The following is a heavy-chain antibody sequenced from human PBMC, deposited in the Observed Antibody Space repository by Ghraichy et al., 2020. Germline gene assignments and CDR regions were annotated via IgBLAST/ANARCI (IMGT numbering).Heavy chain of an antibody. CDR3: VSCDFWSGYYAFDI. D-gene: IGHD3-3*01. CDR1: GFTFSSYW. J-gene: IGHJ3*02. CDR2: INSDGSST. Sequence: GGSLRLSCAASGFTFSSYWMHWVRQAPGKGLVWVSRINSDGSSTSYADSVKGRFTISRDNAKNTLYLQMNSLRAEDTAVYYCVSCDFWSGYYAFDIWGQGTMVTVSS. V-gene: IGHV3-74*01.